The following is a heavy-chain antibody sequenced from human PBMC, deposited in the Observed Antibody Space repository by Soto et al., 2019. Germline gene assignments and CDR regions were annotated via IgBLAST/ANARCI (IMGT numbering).Heavy chain of an antibody. J-gene: IGHJ5*02. CDR2: ISLYSDGT. CDR3: ASVVPGAEAWFGP. Sequence: QGQLVQSGGEVKRPGASVKVSCKTSGYTFSNYGITWVRQAPGQPLEWLGWISLYSDGTNYAQKFQGRVSMTTDTSTTPAYMELRRLRSDDTGVYYCASVVPGAEAWFGPWGQGPLVTVSS. V-gene: IGHV1-18*01. CDR1: GYTFSNYG. D-gene: IGHD2-2*01.